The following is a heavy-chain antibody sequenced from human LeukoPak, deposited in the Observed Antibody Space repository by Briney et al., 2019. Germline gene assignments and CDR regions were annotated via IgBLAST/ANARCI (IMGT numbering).Heavy chain of an antibody. Sequence: PGGSLRLSCAASGFTFSSYGMHWVRQAPGKGLEWVAFIRYDGSNKYYADFVKGRFTISRDNSKNTLFLQMNSLRAEDTAVYDCAKDRITMVRGAFYGMDVWGQGTTVTVSS. V-gene: IGHV3-30*02. CDR1: GFTFSSYG. CDR3: AKDRITMVRGAFYGMDV. CDR2: IRYDGSNK. J-gene: IGHJ6*02. D-gene: IGHD3-10*01.